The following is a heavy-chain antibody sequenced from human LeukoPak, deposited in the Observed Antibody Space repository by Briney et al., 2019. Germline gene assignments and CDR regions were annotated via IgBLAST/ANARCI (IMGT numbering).Heavy chain of an antibody. Sequence: GGSLRLSCAASGFIVNTNYMTWVRQAPGRGLEWVSFIYADGNTYYADSVKGRFAISRDISKNAVYLQMNSLRAEDTAVYYCARDSYGDANFDSWGQGTLVTVSS. CDR1: GFIVNTNY. CDR2: IYADGNT. CDR3: ARDSYGDANFDS. V-gene: IGHV3-53*01. J-gene: IGHJ4*02. D-gene: IGHD4-17*01.